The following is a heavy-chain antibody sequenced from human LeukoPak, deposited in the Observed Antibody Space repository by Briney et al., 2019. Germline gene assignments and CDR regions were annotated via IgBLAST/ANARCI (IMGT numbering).Heavy chain of an antibody. V-gene: IGHV3-23*01. J-gene: IGHJ5*02. CDR2: ISGSGGST. Sequence: GGSLRLSCAASGFTFSSYAMSWVRQAPGKGLEWVSAISGSGGSTYYADSVKGRFTISRDNSKNTLYLQMNSLRAEDTAVYYCAEEKNWNYPHTMYNWFDPWGQGTLVTVSS. CDR3: AEEKNWNYPHTMYNWFDP. D-gene: IGHD1-7*01. CDR1: GFTFSSYA.